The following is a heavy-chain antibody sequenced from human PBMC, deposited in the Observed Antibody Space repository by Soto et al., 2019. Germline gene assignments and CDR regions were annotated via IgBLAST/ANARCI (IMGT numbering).Heavy chain of an antibody. CDR2: IYSGGNT. CDR1: GFTVSNNY. CDR3: ARDPPGIAASGAGG. V-gene: IGHV3-53*01. D-gene: IGHD6-13*01. Sequence: EVQLVESGGGLIQPGGSLRLSCAASGFTVSNNYMRWVRQAPGKGLEWVSLIYSGGNTHYADSVKGRFTISRDDSKNTLYLQMTSLRVEATAVYYCARDPPGIAASGAGGWGQGTLVTCSS. J-gene: IGHJ4*02.